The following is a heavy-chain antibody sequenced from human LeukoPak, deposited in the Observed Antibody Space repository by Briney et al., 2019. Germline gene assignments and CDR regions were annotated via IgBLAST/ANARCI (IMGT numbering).Heavy chain of an antibody. J-gene: IGHJ5*02. D-gene: IGHD2-15*01. CDR3: ARWWGFDP. CDR1: GGSFSGYY. V-gene: IGHV4-34*01. Sequence: ASETLSLTCAVHGGSFSGYYWTWIRQPPGKGLEWIGEINHSGSANYNPSLKSRVTISVDTSKNQFSLKLTSVTAADTAVYFCARWWGFDPWGQGTLVTVSS. CDR2: INHSGSA.